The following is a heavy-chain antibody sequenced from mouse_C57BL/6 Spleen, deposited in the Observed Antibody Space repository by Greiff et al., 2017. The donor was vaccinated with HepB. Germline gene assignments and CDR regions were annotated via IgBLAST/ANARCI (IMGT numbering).Heavy chain of an antibody. CDR1: GYTFTSYG. CDR3: ADGITTVVAPYAMDY. CDR2: IYPRSGNT. J-gene: IGHJ4*01. V-gene: IGHV1-81*01. Sequence: VQLQESGAELARPGASVKLSCKASGYTFTSYGISWVKQRTGQGLEWIGEIYPRSGNTYYNEKFKGKATLTADKSSSTAYMELRSLTSEDSAVYFCADGITTVVAPYAMDYWGQGTSVTVSS. D-gene: IGHD1-1*01.